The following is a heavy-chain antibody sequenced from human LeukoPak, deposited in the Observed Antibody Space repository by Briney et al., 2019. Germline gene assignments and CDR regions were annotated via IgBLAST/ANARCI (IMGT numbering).Heavy chain of an antibody. D-gene: IGHD3-10*01. CDR1: GGSISSYY. J-gene: IGHJ6*02. V-gene: IGHV4-59*01. CDR3: ARRAHYYGNLDV. Sequence: AETLSLTCTVSGGSISSYYWSWIRQPPGKGLEWIGYIYYSGSTNYNPSLKSRVTISVDTSKNQFSLKLSSVTAADTAVYYCARRAHYYGNLDVWGQGTTVTVSS. CDR2: IYYSGST.